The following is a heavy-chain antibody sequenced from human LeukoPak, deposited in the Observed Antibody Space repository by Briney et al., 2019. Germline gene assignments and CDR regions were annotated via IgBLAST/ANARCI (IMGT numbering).Heavy chain of an antibody. CDR1: GYSISSGYY. V-gene: IGHV4-38-2*02. CDR2: IYHSGST. J-gene: IGHJ4*02. CDR3: AREQPLAT. Sequence: SETLSLTCAVSGYSISSGYYWGWIRQPPGKGLEWIGSIYHSGSTFYNPSLKSRITISVDTSKNQFSLKLTSVTAADTAVYYCAREQPLATWGQGTLVTVSS. D-gene: IGHD6-13*01.